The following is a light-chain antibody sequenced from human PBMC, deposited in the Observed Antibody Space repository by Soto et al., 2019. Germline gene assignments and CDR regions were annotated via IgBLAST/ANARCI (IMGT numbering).Light chain of an antibody. CDR3: QQSYSSPPT. CDR1: QSISNH. Sequence: DIQMTQSPSSLSASAEDRVIITCRASQSISNHLNWYQQKPGKAPKLLIFAASSLQSGVPSRFSGSRPGPDFTLTISSLQPEDFATYYCQQSYSSPPTFGQGTKVDIK. J-gene: IGKJ1*01. V-gene: IGKV1-39*01. CDR2: AAS.